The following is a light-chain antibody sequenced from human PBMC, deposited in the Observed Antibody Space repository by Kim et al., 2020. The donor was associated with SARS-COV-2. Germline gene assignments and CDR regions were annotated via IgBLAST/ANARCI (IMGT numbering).Light chain of an antibody. CDR2: DKN. CDR3: SSRHDSDDHAV. CDR1: GLRRNY. V-gene: IGLV3-19*01. J-gene: IGLJ7*01. Sequence: AVGRTVRITCQQGGLRRNYASCYQQKPGQPPVLVIYDKNNRPSGIPDRFSGSSTGDTASLTITGAQAEDEADYYCSSRHDSDDHAVFGGGTQLTVL.